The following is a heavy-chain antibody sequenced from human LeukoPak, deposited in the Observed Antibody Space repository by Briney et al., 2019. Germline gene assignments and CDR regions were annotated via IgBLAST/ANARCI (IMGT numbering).Heavy chain of an antibody. CDR1: GGSISSSNW. CDR2: IYHSGST. D-gene: IGHD1-14*01. V-gene: IGHV4-4*02. Sequence: SGTLSLTCAVSGGSISSSNWWSWVRQPPGKGLEWIGEIYHSGSTNYNPSLKSRVTISVDTSKNQFSLKLSSVTAADTAVYYCARSLASTTDAFDIRGQGTMVTVSS. J-gene: IGHJ3*02. CDR3: ARSLASTTDAFDI.